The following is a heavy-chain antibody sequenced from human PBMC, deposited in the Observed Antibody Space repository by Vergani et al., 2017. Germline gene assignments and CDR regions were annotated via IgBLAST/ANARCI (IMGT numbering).Heavy chain of an antibody. D-gene: IGHD3-22*01. CDR1: GYTFTYYY. V-gene: IGHV1-2*02. Sequence: QVQLVQSGAEVKKPGASVRVSCQASGYTFTYYYIHWVRQAPGQGLEWMGWFNPHSGGANFAQKFQGRVTMTRDTSISTAYMELGSLNSDDTAVYYCAIDSSGYYVDAFDIWGQGTMVTVSS. CDR3: AIDSSGYYVDAFDI. J-gene: IGHJ3*02. CDR2: FNPHSGGA.